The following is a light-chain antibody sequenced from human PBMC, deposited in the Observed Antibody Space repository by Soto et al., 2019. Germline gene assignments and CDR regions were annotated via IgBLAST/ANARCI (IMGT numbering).Light chain of an antibody. J-gene: IGKJ4*01. V-gene: IGKV3-15*01. CDR2: GAS. CDR3: QQYNNWLT. Sequence: EIVMTQSPATLSVSPGERATLSSRASQSVSSNLAWYQQKPGQAPRLLIYGASTRATGIPARFSGSGSGTEFTLTINSLQSEDFAVYFCQQYNNWLTFGGGTKVEIK. CDR1: QSVSSN.